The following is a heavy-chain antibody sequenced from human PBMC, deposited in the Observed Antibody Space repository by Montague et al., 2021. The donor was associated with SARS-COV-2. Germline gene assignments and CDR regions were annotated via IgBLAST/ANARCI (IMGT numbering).Heavy chain of an antibody. V-gene: IGHV4-59*01. CDR2: IYYSGST. Sequence: SETLSLTCAVSGGSISSYYWSWIRRPPGKGLEWIGYIYYSGSTNYNPSLKSRVTISVDTSKNQFSLKLSSVTAADTAVYYCARRGLGYCSGGSCPNAFDIWGQGTMVTVSS. D-gene: IGHD2-15*01. J-gene: IGHJ3*02. CDR1: GGSISSYY. CDR3: ARRGLGYCSGGSCPNAFDI.